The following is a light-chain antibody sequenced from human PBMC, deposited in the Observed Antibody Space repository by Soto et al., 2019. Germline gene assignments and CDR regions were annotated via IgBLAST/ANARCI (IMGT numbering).Light chain of an antibody. CDR1: QSVSNN. Sequence: EIVMTQSPATLFVSPGERATLSCRASQSVSNNLAWYQKKPGQAPRLLIYGASTRATGIPARFSGSGSATEFTLTISSLQSEDFAVYYCQQYNNWWTFGQGTKVEIK. V-gene: IGKV3-15*01. CDR2: GAS. CDR3: QQYNNWWT. J-gene: IGKJ1*01.